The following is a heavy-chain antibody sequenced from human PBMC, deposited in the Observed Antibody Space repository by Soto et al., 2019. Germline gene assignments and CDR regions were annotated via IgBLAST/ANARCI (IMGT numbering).Heavy chain of an antibody. J-gene: IGHJ6*02. CDR2: INPNSGGT. D-gene: IGHD2-15*01. V-gene: IGHV1-2*02. CDR3: ARNVVVVAATYYYYGMDV. CDR1: GYTFTGFY. Sequence: ASVKVSCKASGYTFTGFYMHWVRQAPGQGLEWMGWINPNSGGTNYAQKFQGRVTMTRDTSISTAYMGLSRLRSDDTAVYYCARNVVVVAATYYYYGMDVWGQGTTVTVSS.